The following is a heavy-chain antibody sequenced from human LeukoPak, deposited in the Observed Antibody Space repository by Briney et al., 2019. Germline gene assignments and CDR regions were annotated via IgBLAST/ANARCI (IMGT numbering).Heavy chain of an antibody. Sequence: ASVKVSCKASGYTFTDYYMHWVRQAPGQGLEWMGRINPKSGVINYAQKFQGRVTMTRDTSISTAHMELSRLRSDDTAVYYCARARSSSSPWDFDYWGQGTLVTVSS. CDR2: INPKSGVI. J-gene: IGHJ4*02. CDR1: GYTFTDYY. CDR3: ARARSSSSPWDFDY. V-gene: IGHV1-2*06. D-gene: IGHD6-6*01.